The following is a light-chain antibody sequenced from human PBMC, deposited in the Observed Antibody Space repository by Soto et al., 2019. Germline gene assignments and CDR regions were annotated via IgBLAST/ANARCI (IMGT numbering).Light chain of an antibody. V-gene: IGKV1-39*01. CDR3: QQSYRTPHT. CDR2: AAS. CDR1: QGDSAY. Sequence: IQMTQSPSSLSASVGDRVTITCRAIQGDSAYLLWYQQRQVRAPTLLIDAASNLLSGVPSRFSGSGSGTNFTLTISSLHPEDFATYYCQQSYRTPHTFGQGTKLETK. J-gene: IGKJ2*01.